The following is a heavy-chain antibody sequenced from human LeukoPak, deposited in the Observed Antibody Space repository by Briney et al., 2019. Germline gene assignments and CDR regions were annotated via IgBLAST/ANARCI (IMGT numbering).Heavy chain of an antibody. D-gene: IGHD1-14*01. CDR2: IRYDGNNK. Sequence: PGGSLRLSCAASGFTFSSYAMLWVRQAPGKGLDWVAFIRYDGNNKLYADSVKGRFTISRDNSKNTLYLHINSLRAEDTAVYYCVKDNPLDYWGQGTLVIVSS. CDR1: GFTFSSYA. CDR3: VKDNPLDY. V-gene: IGHV3-30*02. J-gene: IGHJ4*02.